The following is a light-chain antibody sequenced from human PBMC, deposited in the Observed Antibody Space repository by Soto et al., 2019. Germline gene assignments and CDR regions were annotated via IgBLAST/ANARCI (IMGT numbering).Light chain of an antibody. CDR1: QSVSSSY. Sequence: EVVLTHSPGTLSLSLLERATLSYRSIQSVSSSYLSWYQQKPGQSPRLLIHGASSRATGIPDRFSGSGSGTDFTLTISRLEPEDFAVYYCQQYGSSPEWTFGQGTKVDIK. CDR3: QQYGSSPEWT. CDR2: GAS. J-gene: IGKJ1*01. V-gene: IGKV3-20*01.